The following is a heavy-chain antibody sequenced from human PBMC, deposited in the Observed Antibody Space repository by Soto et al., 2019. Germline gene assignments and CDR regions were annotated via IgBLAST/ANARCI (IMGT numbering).Heavy chain of an antibody. CDR3: ARGPTQAAADDYGMDV. J-gene: IGHJ6*02. CDR2: ISVYNGNT. V-gene: IGHV1-18*01. CDR1: GYTFTSYG. D-gene: IGHD6-13*01. Sequence: ASVKVSCKASGYTFTSYGISWVRQAPGQGLEWMGWISVYNGNTNYAQKLQGRVTMTTDTSTSTAYMELRSLRSDDTAVYYCARGPTQAAADDYGMDVWGQGTTVTVSS.